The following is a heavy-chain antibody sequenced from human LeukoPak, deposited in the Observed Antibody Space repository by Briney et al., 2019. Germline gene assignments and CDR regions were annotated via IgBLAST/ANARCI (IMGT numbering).Heavy chain of an antibody. CDR3: ARGYPWIQLWPPDY. V-gene: IGHV3-30-3*01. Sequence: GGSLRLSCAASGFTFSSYAMHWVRQAPGKGLEWVAVISYDGSNKYYADSVKGRFTISRDNSKNTLYLQMNSLRAEDTAVYYCARGYPWIQLWPPDYWGQGTLVTVSS. CDR1: GFTFSSYA. J-gene: IGHJ4*02. CDR2: ISYDGSNK. D-gene: IGHD5-18*01.